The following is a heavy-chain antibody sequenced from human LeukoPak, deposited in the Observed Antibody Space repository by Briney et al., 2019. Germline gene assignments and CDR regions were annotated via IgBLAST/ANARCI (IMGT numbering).Heavy chain of an antibody. CDR3: ARDRYVAQGYYGVDV. J-gene: IGHJ6*02. CDR1: GGSISSYY. V-gene: IGHV4-59*01. Sequence: STETLSLTCTVSGGSISSYYWSWIRQPPGKGLEWIGYIYYSGSTNYNPSLKSRVTISVDTSKNQFSLKLSSVTAADTAVYYCARDRYVAQGYYGVDVWGQGTTVTVSS. CDR2: IYYSGST. D-gene: IGHD3-16*01.